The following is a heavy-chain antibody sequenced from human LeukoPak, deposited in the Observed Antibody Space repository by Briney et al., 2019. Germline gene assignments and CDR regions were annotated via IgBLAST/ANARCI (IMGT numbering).Heavy chain of an antibody. CDR3: ARHRGDYGSAALDY. CDR1: GGSFSGYY. V-gene: IGHV4-34*01. D-gene: IGHD3-10*01. CDR2: IYYSGST. J-gene: IGHJ4*02. Sequence: SETLSLTCAVYGGSFSGYYWSWIRQPPGKGLEWIGSIYYSGSTYYNPSLKSRVTISVDTSKNQFSLKLSSVTAADTAVHYCARHRGDYGSAALDYWGQGTLVTVSS.